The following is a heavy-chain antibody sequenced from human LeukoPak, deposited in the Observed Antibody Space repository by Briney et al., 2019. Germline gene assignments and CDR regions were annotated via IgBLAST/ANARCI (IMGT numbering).Heavy chain of an antibody. CDR1: GGSISSSSYY. CDR2: IYHSGNT. J-gene: IGHJ2*01. Sequence: SETLSLTCTVSGGSISSSSYYWGWIRQPPGKGLQWIGNIYHSGNTYYNPSLKSRVTISVDTSKNQFSLKLSSVTAADTAVYYCARGHWYFDLWGRGTLVTVSS. V-gene: IGHV4-39*07. CDR3: ARGHWYFDL.